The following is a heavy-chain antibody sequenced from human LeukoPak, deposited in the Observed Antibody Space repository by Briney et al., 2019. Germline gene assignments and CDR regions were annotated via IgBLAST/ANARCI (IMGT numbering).Heavy chain of an antibody. CDR1: GGSISSGDYY. D-gene: IGHD2-15*01. V-gene: IGHV4-31*03. CDR3: ARGLWCSGGSCLFDY. Sequence: SQTLSLTCTVSGGSISSGDYYWSWIRQHPGKGLEWIGYIYYSGSTYYNPSLKSRVTISVDTSKNQFSLKLSSVTAADTAVYYCARGLWCSGGSCLFDYWGQGTLVTVSS. CDR2: IYYSGST. J-gene: IGHJ4*02.